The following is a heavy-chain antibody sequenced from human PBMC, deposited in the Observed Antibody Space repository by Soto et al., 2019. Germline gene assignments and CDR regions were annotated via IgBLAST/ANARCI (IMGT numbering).Heavy chain of an antibody. CDR3: GHRSNPTNSAYDWGAAGYFGY. V-gene: IGHV2-5*02. Sequence: QITLKESGPPLVKPTQTLTLTCTFSGFSLSTRGVGVGWIRQPPGKALEWLGVIYWDDDKRFSPSLQSRLTITKDTSKSLVVLTMTYLDPGYTATYYCGHRSNPTNSAYDWGAAGYFGYWGQGTLVTVSS. D-gene: IGHD5-12*01. CDR2: IYWDDDK. CDR1: GFSLSTRGVG. J-gene: IGHJ4*02.